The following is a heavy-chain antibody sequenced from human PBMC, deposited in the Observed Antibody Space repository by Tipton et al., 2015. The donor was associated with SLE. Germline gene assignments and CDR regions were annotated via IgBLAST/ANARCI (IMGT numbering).Heavy chain of an antibody. CDR2: INPNRGGT. CDR3: AKDSKYNYGFLSGRAAEGMDY. D-gene: IGHD5-18*01. Sequence: QGQLVQSGAEVKKPGASVKVSCKASGYTFTDYYIHWVRQAPGQGLEWMGWINPNRGGTSYAQKFQGRVTMTRGTSISTAYMELSRLRSDDTAVYYCAKDSKYNYGFLSGRAAEGMDYWGQGTLVTVSS. V-gene: IGHV1-2*02. CDR1: GYTFTDYY. J-gene: IGHJ4*02.